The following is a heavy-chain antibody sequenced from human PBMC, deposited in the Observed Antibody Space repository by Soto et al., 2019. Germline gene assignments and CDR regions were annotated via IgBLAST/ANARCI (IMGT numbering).Heavy chain of an antibody. Sequence: QQEQEQGLEWMGWISAYNGNTNYAQKLQGRVTMTTDTSTSTAYMELRSLRSDDTAVYYCARDLTIFGVARTFDPWGQGTLVTVSS. CDR3: ARDLTIFGVARTFDP. D-gene: IGHD3-3*01. J-gene: IGHJ5*02. CDR2: ISAYNGNT. V-gene: IGHV1-18*01.